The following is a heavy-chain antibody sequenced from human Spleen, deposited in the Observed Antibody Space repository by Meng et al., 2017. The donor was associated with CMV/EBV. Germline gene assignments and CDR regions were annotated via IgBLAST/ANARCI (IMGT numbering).Heavy chain of an antibody. Sequence: AASGFTFRSYGIHWVRQAPGKGLEWVALISYDGTNKYYADSVKGRFIISRDNSKNTLYLQMNSLRPEDMAVYYCARVDNGYDLPFDYWGQGTLVTVSS. V-gene: IGHV3-30*19. J-gene: IGHJ4*02. CDR3: ARVDNGYDLPFDY. CDR1: GFTFRSYG. D-gene: IGHD5-12*01. CDR2: ISYDGTNK.